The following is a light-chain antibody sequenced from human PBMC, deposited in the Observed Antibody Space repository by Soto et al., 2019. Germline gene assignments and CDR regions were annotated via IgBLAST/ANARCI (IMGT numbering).Light chain of an antibody. CDR3: CSYAGSYIVV. CDR1: SSDVGGYNY. V-gene: IGLV2-11*01. J-gene: IGLJ2*01. Sequence: QSALTQPRSVSGSPGQSVAISCTGTSSDVGGYNYVSWYRQHPGRAPKLLLYDVTKRPSGVPDCFSGSKSGNTASLTISGLQADDEADYYCCSYAGSYIVVIGGGTKLTVL. CDR2: DVT.